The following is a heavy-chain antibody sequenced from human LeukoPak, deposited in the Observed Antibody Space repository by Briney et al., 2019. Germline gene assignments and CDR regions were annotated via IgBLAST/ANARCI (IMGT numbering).Heavy chain of an antibody. J-gene: IGHJ3*02. CDR3: AKSNGYGLIDI. D-gene: IGHD3-10*01. CDR1: GGSISSYY. Sequence: SETLSLTCTVSGGSISSYYWSWIRQPAGKGLEWIGRIYTSGSTYYGPSLKSRLTISLDTSRNQFSLTLNSVTAADTAVYYCAKSNGYGLIDIWGQGTMVTVSS. CDR2: IYTSGST. V-gene: IGHV4-4*07.